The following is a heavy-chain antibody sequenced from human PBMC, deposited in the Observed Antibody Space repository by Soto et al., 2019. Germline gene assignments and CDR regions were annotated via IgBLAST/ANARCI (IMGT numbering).Heavy chain of an antibody. CDR3: AKNWNWGSLVH. J-gene: IGHJ4*02. CDR1: GDSISTDY. D-gene: IGHD7-27*01. CDR2: IYYGGST. V-gene: IGHV4-59*08. Sequence: SGTLSLTCTVSGDSISTDYWSWIRQSPGKGLEWIGFIYYGGSTNYNPSLKSRVTISVDTPKNQFSLKLSSVTAADTAVYYCAKNWNWGSLVHWGQGTLVTVSS.